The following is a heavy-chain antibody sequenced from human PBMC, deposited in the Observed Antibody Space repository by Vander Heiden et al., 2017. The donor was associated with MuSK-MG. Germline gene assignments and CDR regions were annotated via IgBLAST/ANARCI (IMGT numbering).Heavy chain of an antibody. V-gene: IGHV1-69*06. Sequence: QVQLVQSGAEVKKPGSSVKVSCKASGGTFSSYAISWVRQAPGQGLEWMGGIIPIFGTAKYAQKCQGRVTITADKSTSTADMELSSLRSEETAVYYCARDVSGYSDGYRAFDIWGQGTMVTVSS. J-gene: IGHJ3*02. D-gene: IGHD5-18*01. CDR1: GGTFSSYA. CDR2: IIPIFGTA. CDR3: ARDVSGYSDGYRAFDI.